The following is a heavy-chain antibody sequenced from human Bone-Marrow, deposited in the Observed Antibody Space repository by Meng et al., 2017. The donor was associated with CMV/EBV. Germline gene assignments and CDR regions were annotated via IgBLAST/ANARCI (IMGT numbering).Heavy chain of an antibody. D-gene: IGHD3-3*01. CDR2: IIPIFGTA. Sequence: SVKVSCKASGGTFSSYAISWVRQAPGQGLEWMGGIIPIFGTANYAQKFQGRVTITTDESTSTAYMELSSLRSEDTAVYYCAREGGTYYDFWSGYPYYFDYWGQGTLVTAPQ. CDR3: AREGGTYYDFWSGYPYYFDY. CDR1: GGTFSSYA. J-gene: IGHJ4*02. V-gene: IGHV1-69*05.